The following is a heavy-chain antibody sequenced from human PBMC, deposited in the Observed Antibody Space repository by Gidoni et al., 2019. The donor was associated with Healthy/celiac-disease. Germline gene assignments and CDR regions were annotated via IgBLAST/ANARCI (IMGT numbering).Heavy chain of an antibody. J-gene: IGHJ6*03. V-gene: IGHV4-39*01. CDR3: ARQSGGRYYYYDYMDV. Sequence: QLQLQESGPGLVKPSETLSLTCTVSGGSIRSRSYYWGWFRQPPGKGLEWIGRIDYSGGTYYNPALKSRVTMTVDTSKNQVCLKLSSVTAADTDVYYCARQSGGRYYYYDYMDVWGKGTTVTVSS. CDR2: IDYSGGT. D-gene: IGHD1-26*01. CDR1: GGSIRSRSYY.